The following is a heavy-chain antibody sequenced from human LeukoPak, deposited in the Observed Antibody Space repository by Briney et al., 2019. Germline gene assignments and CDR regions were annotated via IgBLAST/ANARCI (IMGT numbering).Heavy chain of an antibody. CDR2: ISGSGGST. J-gene: IGHJ2*01. CDR1: GFTFSSYA. CDR3: ARGVVPAAMRYWYFDH. D-gene: IGHD2-2*01. V-gene: IGHV3-23*01. Sequence: PGGSLRLSCAASGFTFSSYAMNWVRQAPGKGLEWVSAISGSGGSTYYADSVKGRFTISRDNSKNTLYLQMNSLRAEGTAVYYCARGVVPAAMRYWYFDHWGRGTLVTVSS.